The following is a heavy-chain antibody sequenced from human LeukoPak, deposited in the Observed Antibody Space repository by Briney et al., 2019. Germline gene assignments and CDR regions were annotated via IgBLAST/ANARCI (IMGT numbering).Heavy chain of an antibody. J-gene: IGHJ4*02. CDR1: GGSIPSYC. CDR2: IFPSGST. CDR3: TRSYTISDHAFHH. V-gene: IGHV4-4*09. D-gene: IGHD3-3*01. Sequence: PSETLSLTCTVSGGSIPSYCWSWIRQPPGGGLEWIGYIFPSGSTSYNPSLKNRVTMSVAVSKGHFSLRLTSVTAADTAVYYCTRSYTISDHAFHHWGQGALVTVSS.